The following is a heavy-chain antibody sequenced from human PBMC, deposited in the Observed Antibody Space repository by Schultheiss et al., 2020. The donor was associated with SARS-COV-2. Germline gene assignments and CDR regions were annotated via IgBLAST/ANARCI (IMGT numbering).Heavy chain of an antibody. J-gene: IGHJ5*02. CDR1: GYTFTGYY. CDR2: INPNSGGT. CDR3: ARGRGPGPTIFGVVILTNWFDP. V-gene: IGHV1-2*06. Sequence: ASVKVSCKASGYTFTGYYMHWVRQAPGQGLEWMGRINPNSGGTNYAQKFQGRVTMTRDTSTSTVYMELSSLRSEDTAVYYCARGRGPGPTIFGVVILTNWFDPWGQGTLVTVSS. D-gene: IGHD3-3*01.